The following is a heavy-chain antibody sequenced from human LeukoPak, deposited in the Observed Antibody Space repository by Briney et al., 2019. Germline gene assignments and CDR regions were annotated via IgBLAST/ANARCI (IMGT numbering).Heavy chain of an antibody. V-gene: IGHV1-2*02. CDR3: VTQTFDY. CDR1: VYTFTVYY. Sequence: ASVTVSFKSSVYTFTVYYMHWVGQAPGQGLEWMGWINPNSGGTNYAQKFQGRVTMTRDTSISTAYMELSRLRSDDTAVYYCVTQTFDYWGQGTLVTVSS. J-gene: IGHJ4*02. CDR2: INPNSGGT.